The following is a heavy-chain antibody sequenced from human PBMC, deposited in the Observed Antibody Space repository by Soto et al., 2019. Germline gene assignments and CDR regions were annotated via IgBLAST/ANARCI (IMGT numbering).Heavy chain of an antibody. D-gene: IGHD6-19*01. CDR3: ARGRYSSGWYNWFDP. V-gene: IGHV4-34*01. CDR2: INHSGST. CDR1: GGSFSGYY. J-gene: IGHJ5*02. Sequence: SETLSLTCAVYGGSFSGYYWSWIRQPPGKGLEWIGEINHSGSTNYNPSLKSRVTISVDTSKNQFSLKLSSVTAADTAVYYCARGRYSSGWYNWFDPWGQGTLITVSS.